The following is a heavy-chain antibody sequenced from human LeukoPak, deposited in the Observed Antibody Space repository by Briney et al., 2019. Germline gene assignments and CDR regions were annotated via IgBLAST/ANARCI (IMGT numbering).Heavy chain of an antibody. D-gene: IGHD2-2*01. CDR3: ATSDPPSPA. J-gene: IGHJ5*02. V-gene: IGHV4-59*01. Sequence: PAETLSLTCIVSGDSISRYSWSWVRQPPGKGLEWITYTYKSGTTIYNPFPKSRVTTSVDTSRNQFSLRLNSVTAADTAVYYCATSDPPSPAWGQGTLVTVSS. CDR2: TYKSGTT. CDR1: GDSISRYS.